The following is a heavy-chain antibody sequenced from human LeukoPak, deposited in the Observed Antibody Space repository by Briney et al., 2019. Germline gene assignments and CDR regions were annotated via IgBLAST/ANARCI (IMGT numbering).Heavy chain of an antibody. V-gene: IGHV4-34*01. Sequence: SETLSLTCAVYGGSSSGYYWSWIRQLPGKGLEWIGEINHSGSTNYNPSLKSRVTISVDTSKNQFSLKLSSVTAADTAVYYCARGPIAVAGTGYRYWGQGTLVTVSS. CDR1: GGSSSGYY. CDR3: ARGPIAVAGTGYRY. CDR2: INHSGST. J-gene: IGHJ4*02. D-gene: IGHD6-19*01.